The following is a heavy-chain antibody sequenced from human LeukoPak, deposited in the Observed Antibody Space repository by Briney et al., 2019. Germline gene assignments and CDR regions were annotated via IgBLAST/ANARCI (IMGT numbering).Heavy chain of an antibody. CDR3: ARGLKYGVSDY. V-gene: IGHV3-11*01. CDR2: ISSNGSTI. D-gene: IGHD3-10*01. J-gene: IGHJ4*02. CDR1: AFTFSDYY. Sequence: PGGSLRLSCAASAFTFSDYYMSWIRQAPRKGLETGSYISSNGSTIYYADSAKGRFTISRDNTKNSLYLQMSSLRAEDTAVYYCARGLKYGVSDYWGQGTLVTVS.